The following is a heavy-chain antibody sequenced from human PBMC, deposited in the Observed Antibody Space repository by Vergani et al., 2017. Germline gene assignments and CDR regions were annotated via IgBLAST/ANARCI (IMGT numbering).Heavy chain of an antibody. CDR1: GFTFTSSA. V-gene: IGHV1-58*02. J-gene: IGHJ6*02. CDR3: ARVVEGDKKDYYGMDV. CDR2: IVVGSGNT. D-gene: IGHD2-21*01. Sequence: QMQLVQSAPEVKKPGTSVKVSCKASGFTFTSSAMQWVRQASGQRLEWRGWIVVGSGNTNYAQKLQERVTITRDMSTSTAYMELSSLRSEDTAVYYCARVVEGDKKDYYGMDVWGQGTTVTVSS.